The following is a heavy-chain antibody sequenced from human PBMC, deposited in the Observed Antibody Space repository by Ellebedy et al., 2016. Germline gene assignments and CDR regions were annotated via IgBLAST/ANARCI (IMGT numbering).Heavy chain of an antibody. CDR3: ARDNMRKDDY. J-gene: IGHJ4*02. V-gene: IGHV3-7*03. CDR1: GFSFSSYW. CDR2: IKPDGSAK. Sequence: GESLKISCAASGFSFSSYWMDWVRQAPGKGLEWVANIKPDGSAKYYVDSVKGRFTISRDNAKNSLYLQMNSLRVEDTALYYCARDNMRKDDYWGQGTLVTVSS.